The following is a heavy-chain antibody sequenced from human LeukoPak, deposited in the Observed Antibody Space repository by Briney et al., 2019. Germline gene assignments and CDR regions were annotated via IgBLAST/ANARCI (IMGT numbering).Heavy chain of an antibody. CDR1: GGSFSGYY. CDR2: INHSGST. Sequence: PSETLSLTCAVYGGSFSGYYWNWIRQPPGKGLEWIGEINHSGSTKYNPSLKSRVTISVETSKNQFSLKLKSVTAADTAVYYCARGGYYGSGNDFRFDPWGQGTLVTVSS. J-gene: IGHJ5*02. CDR3: ARGGYYGSGNDFRFDP. V-gene: IGHV4-34*01. D-gene: IGHD3-10*01.